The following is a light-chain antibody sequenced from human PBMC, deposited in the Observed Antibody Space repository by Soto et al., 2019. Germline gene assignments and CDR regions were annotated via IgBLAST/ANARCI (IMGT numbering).Light chain of an antibody. Sequence: DIQMTQSPSTLSASVGDRVTLTCRASPSVSNWLAWYQQKPGKAPKLPRYDASSLQSGVPSRFSGSGSGTEFTRTIRSQQPDDFGMFFCQQYGSYPWTCGEGTNVGI. CDR2: DAS. V-gene: IGKV1-5*01. CDR3: QQYGSYPWT. J-gene: IGKJ1*01. CDR1: PSVSNW.